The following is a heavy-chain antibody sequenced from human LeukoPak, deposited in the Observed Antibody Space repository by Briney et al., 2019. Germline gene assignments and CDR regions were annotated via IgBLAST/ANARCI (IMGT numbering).Heavy chain of an antibody. CDR2: IYCSGST. CDR3: ARGYSSGGEDY. D-gene: IGHD6-19*01. CDR1: GGSISRYY. J-gene: IGHJ4*02. Sequence: SETLSLTCSVSGGSISRYYWSWLRQPTGKGLEWIGYIYCSGSTNHNAPLKSRVNLSQDKSKNQFTLYLSSLTAAGTAVYYCARGYSSGGEDYWGRGTLVTVFS. V-gene: IGHV4-59*13.